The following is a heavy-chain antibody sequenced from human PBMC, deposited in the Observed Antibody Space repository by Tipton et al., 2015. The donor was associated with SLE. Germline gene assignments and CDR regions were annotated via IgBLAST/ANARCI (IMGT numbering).Heavy chain of an antibody. J-gene: IGHJ5*02. D-gene: IGHD3-22*01. Sequence: TLSLTCNVSGDSISSGGYYWSWIRQPPGKGREWIGNIYYSGGTYYNPFLKSRVTISVDTSKNQFSLKLSSVTAADTAVYYCARDLVGYYDSSGYDSPWGQGTLVTVSS. CDR2: IYYSGGT. CDR1: GDSISSGGYY. CDR3: ARDLVGYYDSSGYDSP. V-gene: IGHV4-31*03.